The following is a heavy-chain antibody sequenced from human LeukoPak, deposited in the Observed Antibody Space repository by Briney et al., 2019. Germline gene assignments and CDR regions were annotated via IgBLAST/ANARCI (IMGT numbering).Heavy chain of an antibody. Sequence: SVKFSCKASGGTFSSYAISWVRQAPGQGLEWMGRIIPIFGTANYAQKFQGRVTITTDESTSTAYMELSSLRSEDTAVYYCARSLGYYYDSSGYYPNWFDPWGQGTLVTVSS. CDR3: ARSLGYYYDSSGYYPNWFDP. CDR1: GGTFSSYA. D-gene: IGHD3-22*01. CDR2: IIPIFGTA. J-gene: IGHJ5*02. V-gene: IGHV1-69*05.